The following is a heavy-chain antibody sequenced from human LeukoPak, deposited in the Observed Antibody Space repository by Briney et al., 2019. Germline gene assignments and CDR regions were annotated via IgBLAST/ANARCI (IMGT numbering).Heavy chain of an antibody. CDR2: IWYDGSKK. CDR1: GFTFSSYA. CDR3: ASSLSGSYYYFDY. J-gene: IGHJ4*02. D-gene: IGHD1-26*01. V-gene: IGHV3-33*01. Sequence: GGALRLSCAASGFTFSSYAMHWVRQAPGKGLEWVAVIWYDGSKKYYADSVKGRFTISRDNSKNTLYVQMNSLRVEDTAVYYCASSLSGSYYYFDYWGQGTLVTVSS.